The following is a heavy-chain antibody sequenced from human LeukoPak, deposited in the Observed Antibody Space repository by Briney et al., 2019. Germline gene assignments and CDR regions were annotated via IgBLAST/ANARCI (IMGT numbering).Heavy chain of an antibody. J-gene: IGHJ4*02. V-gene: IGHV1-2*02. Sequence: AASVKVSCKASGYTFTGYYMHWVRQAPGQGLEWVGWINPNSGGTNYAQKFQGRVTMTRDTSISTAYMELSRLRSDDTAVYYCARDSLYYYDSSGHYSPHFDYWGQGTLVTVSS. D-gene: IGHD3-22*01. CDR2: INPNSGGT. CDR1: GYTFTGYY. CDR3: ARDSLYYYDSSGHYSPHFDY.